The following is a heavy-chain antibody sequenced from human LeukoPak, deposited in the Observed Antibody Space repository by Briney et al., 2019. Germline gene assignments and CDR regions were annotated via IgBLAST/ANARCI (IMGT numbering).Heavy chain of an antibody. Sequence: GGSLRLSCAASGFTFSSYGMHWVRQAPGKGLEWVAVISYDGSNKYYADSVKGRFTISRDNSKNTLYLQMNSLRAEDTSVYYCAKGGYYWGQGTLVTVSS. CDR1: GFTFSSYG. D-gene: IGHD3-16*01. J-gene: IGHJ4*02. V-gene: IGHV3-30*18. CDR2: ISYDGSNK. CDR3: AKGGYY.